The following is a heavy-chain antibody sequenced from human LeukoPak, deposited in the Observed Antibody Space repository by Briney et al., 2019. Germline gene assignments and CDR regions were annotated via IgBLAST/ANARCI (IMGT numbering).Heavy chain of an antibody. V-gene: IGHV3-66*02. CDR2: IYSGGST. J-gene: IGHJ3*02. CDR3: AKEGDYYGSGSYRDGFDI. Sequence: PGGSLRLSCAASGLSVSNSYISWVRQAPGKGLEWVSVIYSGGSTYYADSVKGRFTISRDSFKNTLYLQMNSLRPEDTAVYYCAKEGDYYGSGSYRDGFDIWGQGTRATVSS. D-gene: IGHD3-10*01. CDR1: GLSVSNSY.